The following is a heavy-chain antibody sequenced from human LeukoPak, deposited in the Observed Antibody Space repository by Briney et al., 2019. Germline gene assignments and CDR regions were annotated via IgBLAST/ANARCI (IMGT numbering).Heavy chain of an antibody. D-gene: IGHD4-23*01. CDR3: ARPRTNDYGGNFDY. Sequence: GGSLRLSCAASGFTFSSYSMNEVRQPPGKGLEGVSSISSSSSSYDYEYYADSGKGRFTVSRDNTENSLYLQMNNLRAEDTAVYFCARPRTNDYGGNFDYWGQGTLVTVSS. J-gene: IGHJ4*02. CDR2: ISSSSSSYDYE. V-gene: IGHV3-21*01. CDR1: GFTFSSYS.